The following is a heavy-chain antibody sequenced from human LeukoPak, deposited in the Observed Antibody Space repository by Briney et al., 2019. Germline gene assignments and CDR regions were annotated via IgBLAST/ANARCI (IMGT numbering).Heavy chain of an antibody. CDR1: GFTSSSYS. Sequence: GGSLRLSCVVSGFTSSSYSMSWVRQAPGKGLEWVSYISSRSSTIYYADSVKGRFTISRDNAKNSLYLQMNSLRAEDTAVYYCARVAVAYAFDIWGQGTMVTVSS. V-gene: IGHV3-48*01. J-gene: IGHJ3*02. D-gene: IGHD6-19*01. CDR2: ISSRSSTI. CDR3: ARVAVAYAFDI.